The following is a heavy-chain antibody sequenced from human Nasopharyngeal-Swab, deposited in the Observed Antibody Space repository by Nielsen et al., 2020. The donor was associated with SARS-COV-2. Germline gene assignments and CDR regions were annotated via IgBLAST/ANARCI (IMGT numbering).Heavy chain of an antibody. J-gene: IGHJ4*02. CDR2: IKQDGSEK. Sequence: GESLNISCASSGFTFSSYWMSWVRPAPGKGLEWVANIKQDGSEKYYVDSEKGRFTIARDNAKNSLYLQMNSLRAEDTAVYYCARDSKVRVVGFDYWGQGTLVTVSS. V-gene: IGHV3-7*01. D-gene: IGHD3-10*01. CDR3: ARDSKVRVVGFDY. CDR1: GFTFSSYW.